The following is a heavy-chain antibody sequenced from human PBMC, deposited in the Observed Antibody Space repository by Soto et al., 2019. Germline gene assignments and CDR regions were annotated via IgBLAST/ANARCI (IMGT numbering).Heavy chain of an antibody. CDR2: IWYDGSNK. J-gene: IGHJ6*02. CDR1: GFTFSSYG. D-gene: IGHD2-2*01. CDR3: AREKIVVVPAAMPARPQRDYYYYYGMDV. Sequence: GGSLRLSCAASGFTFSSYGMHWVRQAPGKGLEWVAVIWYDGSNKYYADSVKGRFTISRDNSKNTLYLQMNSLRAEDTAVYYCAREKIVVVPAAMPARPQRDYYYYYGMDVWGQGTTVTVSS. V-gene: IGHV3-33*01.